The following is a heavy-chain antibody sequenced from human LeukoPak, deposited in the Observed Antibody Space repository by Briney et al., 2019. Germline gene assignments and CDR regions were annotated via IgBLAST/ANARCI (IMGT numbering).Heavy chain of an antibody. CDR3: ARRPLLGASYYFDY. CDR1: GYSISSGYY. CDR2: IYHSGST. J-gene: IGHJ4*02. V-gene: IGHV4-38-2*01. Sequence: PSETLSLTCAVSGYSISSGYYWGWIRQPPGKGLEWIGSIYHSGSTYYNPSLKSRVTISVDTSKNQFSLKLSSVTAADTAVYYCARRPLLGASYYFDYWGQGTLVTVSS. D-gene: IGHD1-26*01.